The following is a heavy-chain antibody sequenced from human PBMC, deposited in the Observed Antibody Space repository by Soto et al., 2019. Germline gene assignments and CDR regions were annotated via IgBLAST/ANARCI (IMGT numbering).Heavy chain of an antibody. CDR3: ATGKHRRNRRGLLQMDYFDY. D-gene: IGHD3-10*01. CDR1: GYTFTSYD. CDR2: MNPNSGNT. V-gene: IGHV1-8*01. J-gene: IGHJ4*02. Sequence: ASVXVSFKSSGYTFTSYDINWFLQATGQGLDWMGWMNPNSGNTGYAQKFQGRATMTRNTSISTAYMELSSLRSEDTAVYYCATGKHRRNRRGLLQMDYFDYWGQGTLVTVS.